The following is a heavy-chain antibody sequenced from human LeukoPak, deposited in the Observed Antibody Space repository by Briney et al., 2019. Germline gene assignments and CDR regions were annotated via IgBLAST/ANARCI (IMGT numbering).Heavy chain of an antibody. CDR1: GGSFSEYY. V-gene: IGHV4-34*01. Sequence: SETLSLTCAVYGGSFSEYYWSWIRQPPGKGLEWIGEINHSGSTNYNPSLKSRVTISVDTSKNQFSLKLSSVTAADTAVYYCASCSVAAADSHYFDSWGQGTLVTVSS. CDR3: ASCSVAAADSHYFDS. D-gene: IGHD6-25*01. CDR2: INHSGST. J-gene: IGHJ4*02.